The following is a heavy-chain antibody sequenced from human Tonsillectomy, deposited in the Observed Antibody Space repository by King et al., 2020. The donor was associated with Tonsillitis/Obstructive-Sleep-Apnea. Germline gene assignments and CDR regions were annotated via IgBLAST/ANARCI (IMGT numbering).Heavy chain of an antibody. J-gene: IGHJ4*02. CDR1: GGSISSGSYY. V-gene: IGHV4-31*01. Sequence: QLQELGPGLVKPSQNLSLTCNVSGGSISSGSYYWSWISQHPGKGLVWIGYIFYSGSHYYNPSLKSLVNISVDTSKNQVSLKLSSVTAADTAVYYCARGKTGFLALDYWGQGTLVTVSS. CDR2: IFYSGSH. D-gene: IGHD3-3*01. CDR3: ARGKTGFLALDY.